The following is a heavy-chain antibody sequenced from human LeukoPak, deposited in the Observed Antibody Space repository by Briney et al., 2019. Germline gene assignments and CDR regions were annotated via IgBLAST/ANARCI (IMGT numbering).Heavy chain of an antibody. Sequence: QPGGTLRLSCAASGFTFSSYGMSWVRQAPGKGLEWVANIKQDGSEKYYVDSVKGRFTISRDNAKNSLYLQMNSLRAEDTAVYYCARDPDRYDFWSGYFSVPVAFDIWGQGTMVTVSS. CDR3: ARDPDRYDFWSGYFSVPVAFDI. J-gene: IGHJ3*02. D-gene: IGHD3-3*01. CDR2: IKQDGSEK. CDR1: GFTFSSYG. V-gene: IGHV3-7*01.